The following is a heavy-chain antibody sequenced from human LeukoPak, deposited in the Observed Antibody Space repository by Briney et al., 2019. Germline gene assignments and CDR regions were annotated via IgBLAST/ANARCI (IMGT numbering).Heavy chain of an antibody. V-gene: IGHV4-59*01. CDR3: ARGPKSDDVNFYYYIDV. D-gene: IGHD1-1*01. CDR2: ISYSGST. Sequence: SETLSLTCTVSGDSIGDDYWIWIRQSPGKGLEWIGYISYSGSTNYKPSLKRRVTISVDPSKNQFSLKLSSVTAADTAVYYCARGPKSDDVNFYYYIDVWGNGTTVTVSS. CDR1: GDSIGDDY. J-gene: IGHJ6*03.